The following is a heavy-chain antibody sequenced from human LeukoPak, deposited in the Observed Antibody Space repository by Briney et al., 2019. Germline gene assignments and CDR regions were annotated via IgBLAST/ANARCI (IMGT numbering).Heavy chain of an antibody. CDR1: GVSLSGHY. V-gene: IGHV4-34*01. CDR3: ARGRPYGD. Sequence: SETLSLTCGVYGVSLSGHYWSWIRQPPGKGLEWIGEINHSGSTNYKPSLKSRVTISVDTSKNQFSLKLSSVTAADTAVYYCARGRPYGDWGQGTLVTVSS. J-gene: IGHJ4*02. CDR2: INHSGST. D-gene: IGHD2-8*01.